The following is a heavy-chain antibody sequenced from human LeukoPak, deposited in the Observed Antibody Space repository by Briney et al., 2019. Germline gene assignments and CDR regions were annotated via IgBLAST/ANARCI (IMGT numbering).Heavy chain of an antibody. J-gene: IGHJ4*02. V-gene: IGHV1-18*04. Sequence: ASVKVSCKASGYTFTSYYLHWVRQAPGQGLEWMGWISAYNGNTNYAQKLQGRVTMTTDTSTSTAYMELRSLRSDDTAVYYCARMREYYDSSGYRVRYFDYWGQGTLVTVSS. CDR3: ARMREYYDSSGYRVRYFDY. CDR2: ISAYNGNT. D-gene: IGHD3-22*01. CDR1: GYTFTSYY.